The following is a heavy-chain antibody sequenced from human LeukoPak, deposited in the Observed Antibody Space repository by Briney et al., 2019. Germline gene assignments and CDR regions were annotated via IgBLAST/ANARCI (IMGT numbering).Heavy chain of an antibody. CDR3: ARDRRGRNYYYYYMDV. Sequence: GGSLRLSCASSGFTFSSYGMHWVRQAPGKGLEWVAVISYDGSNKYYADSVKGRFTISRDNSKNTLYLQMNSLRAEDTAVYYCARDRRGRNYYYYYMDVWGKGTTVTVSS. D-gene: IGHD3-10*01. CDR2: ISYDGSNK. CDR1: GFTFSSYG. J-gene: IGHJ6*03. V-gene: IGHV3-30*19.